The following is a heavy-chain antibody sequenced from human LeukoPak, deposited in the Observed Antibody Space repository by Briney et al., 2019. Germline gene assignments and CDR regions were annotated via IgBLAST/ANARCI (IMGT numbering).Heavy chain of an antibody. Sequence: TCAISGDSVSSNTATWNWIRQXPSRGLEWLGSTYYRSKWSNDYAVSVNSRLTINPDTSKNHFSLQLNFVTPEDTAVYFCARALGVXFDYWGQGILVTVSS. CDR2: TYYRSKWSN. J-gene: IGHJ4*02. CDR3: ARALGVXFDY. V-gene: IGHV6-1*01. D-gene: IGHD2-8*01. CDR1: GDSVSSNTAT.